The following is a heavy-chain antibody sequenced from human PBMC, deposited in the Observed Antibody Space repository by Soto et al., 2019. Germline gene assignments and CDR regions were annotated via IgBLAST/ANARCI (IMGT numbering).Heavy chain of an antibody. CDR3: AREPRYCRGGSCSITGDAYDI. D-gene: IGHD2-15*01. Sequence: AGGSLRLSYTASGFIVSDTYVNWVRQAPGKGLEWVSVISNRGDTHYADSVRGRFSLSRDISDNTLHLQMNNLRVEDTAVYYCAREPRYCRGGSCSITGDAYDIWGQGTMVTVSS. V-gene: IGHV3-66*01. CDR1: GFIVSDTY. J-gene: IGHJ3*02. CDR2: ISNRGDT.